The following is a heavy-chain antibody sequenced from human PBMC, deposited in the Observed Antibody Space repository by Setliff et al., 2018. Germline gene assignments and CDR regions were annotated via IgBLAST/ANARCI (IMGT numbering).Heavy chain of an antibody. CDR3: AKVYNYDSSGYLN. Sequence: GGSLRLSCEASGFIFSNYAMDWVRQAPGKGLEWVSAISGSISSTYYADSVKGRFTISRDNSKNTLYLQMNSLGAEDTAVYYCAKVYNYDSSGYLNWGQGTLVTVSS. V-gene: IGHV3-23*01. J-gene: IGHJ4*02. CDR1: GFIFSNYA. D-gene: IGHD3-22*01. CDR2: ISGSISST.